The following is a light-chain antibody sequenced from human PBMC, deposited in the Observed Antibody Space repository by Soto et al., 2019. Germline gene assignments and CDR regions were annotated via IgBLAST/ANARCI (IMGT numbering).Light chain of an antibody. J-gene: IGKJ1*01. CDR2: AAS. V-gene: IGKV1-9*01. Sequence: IQLTQSPSSLSASVGDRVTITCRASQDIAIYLAWYQQKPGEAPKLLIYAASTLYGGVPSRFSGSGSGTDFTLTISRLEPEDFAVYYCQQYGTSPRTFGQGTKVDI. CDR1: QDIAIY. CDR3: QQYGTSPRT.